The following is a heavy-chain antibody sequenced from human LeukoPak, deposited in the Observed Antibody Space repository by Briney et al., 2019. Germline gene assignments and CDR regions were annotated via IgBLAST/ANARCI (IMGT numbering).Heavy chain of an antibody. CDR2: ISPSGDIK. Sequence: PGGSLRLSCATSGFTFSNHGMNWVRQAPGKGLEWVSGISPSGDIKYYADSVKGRFTISRDNSKNTVYLEVISLTDEDTAVYYCAKPLIAAAGTIDYWGQGTLVTVSS. CDR1: GFTFSNHG. CDR3: AKPLIAAAGTIDY. V-gene: IGHV3-23*01. J-gene: IGHJ4*02. D-gene: IGHD6-13*01.